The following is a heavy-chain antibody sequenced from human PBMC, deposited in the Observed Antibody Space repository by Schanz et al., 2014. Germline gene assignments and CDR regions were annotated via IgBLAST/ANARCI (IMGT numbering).Heavy chain of an antibody. CDR3: AKEDRNHNSDYVY. V-gene: IGHV3-30*02. CDR2: IRYDGSSK. Sequence: QVQLVESGGGVVQPGGSLRLSCAASGFTFSNYGLHWVRQAPGKGLEWVAFIRYDGSSKYYADSVRGRFTISRDDSKNTLYLQMNSLRPEDTAVYYCAKEDRNHNSDYVYWGQGALVIVS. CDR1: GFTFSNYG. J-gene: IGHJ4*02. D-gene: IGHD3-22*01.